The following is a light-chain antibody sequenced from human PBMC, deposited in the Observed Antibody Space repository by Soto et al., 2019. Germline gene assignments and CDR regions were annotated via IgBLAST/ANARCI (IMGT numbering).Light chain of an antibody. CDR3: QQCDGTSWT. Sequence: EIVMAQFPATLSVSPGERATLSCRASQSVSGNNLAWYQQKPGRPPRLLIYGESSRASGVPDRFSGSGSGTNFTLTINRLEPEDFAVYYCQQCDGTSWTFGQGTKVDIK. J-gene: IGKJ1*01. V-gene: IGKV3-20*01. CDR2: GES. CDR1: QSVSGNN.